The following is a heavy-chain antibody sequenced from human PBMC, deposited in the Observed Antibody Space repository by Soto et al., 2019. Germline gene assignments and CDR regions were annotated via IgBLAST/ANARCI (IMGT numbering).Heavy chain of an antibody. CDR1: GGSISSSSYY. Sequence: SETLSLTCTVSGGSISSSSYYWGWIRQPPGKGLEWIGSIYYSGSTYYNPSLKSRVTISVDTSKNQFSLKLSSVTAADTAVYYCARSTDSSSSLYYYYYGMDVWAKGPRSPSP. CDR3: ARSTDSSSSLYYYYYGMDV. CDR2: IYYSGST. V-gene: IGHV4-39*01. D-gene: IGHD6-6*01. J-gene: IGHJ6*02.